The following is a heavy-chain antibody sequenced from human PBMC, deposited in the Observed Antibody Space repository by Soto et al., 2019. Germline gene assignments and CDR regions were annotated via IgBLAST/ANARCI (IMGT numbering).Heavy chain of an antibody. Sequence: GGSLRLSCAASGFTFSNYAMHWVRQAPGKGLEWVAVISYDGSNKYYADSVKGRFTISRDNSKNTLYLQMNSLRAEDTAVYYCARDDGFTMSWAGNFDYWGQGTLVTVSS. D-gene: IGHD3-22*01. CDR3: ARDDGFTMSWAGNFDY. J-gene: IGHJ4*02. CDR2: ISYDGSNK. V-gene: IGHV3-30-3*01. CDR1: GFTFSNYA.